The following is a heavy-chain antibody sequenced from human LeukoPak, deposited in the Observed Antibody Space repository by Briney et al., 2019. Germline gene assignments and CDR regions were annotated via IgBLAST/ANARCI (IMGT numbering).Heavy chain of an antibody. J-gene: IGHJ4*02. CDR1: GGSISSGGYS. Sequence: KPSQTLSLTCTVSGGSISSGGYSWSWIRQHPGKGLEWIGYIYYSGSTYYNPSLKSRVTISVDTSKNQFSLKLSSVTAADTAVYYCARVMDYGGDFDYWGQGTLVTVSS. V-gene: IGHV4-31*03. D-gene: IGHD4-23*01. CDR2: IYYSGST. CDR3: ARVMDYGGDFDY.